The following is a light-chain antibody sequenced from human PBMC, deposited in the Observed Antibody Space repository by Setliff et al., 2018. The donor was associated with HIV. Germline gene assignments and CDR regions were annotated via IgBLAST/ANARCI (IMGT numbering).Light chain of an antibody. Sequence: SALAQPASVSGSPGQSITISCTGTSSDVGGYNYVSWYQQYPGKAPKLMIYDVSKRPSGVSNRFSGSESGNTASLTISGLQAEDEADYYCSSYTSSSTYVFGSGTKVTVL. V-gene: IGLV2-14*01. CDR1: SSDVGGYNY. CDR2: DVS. J-gene: IGLJ1*01. CDR3: SSYTSSSTYV.